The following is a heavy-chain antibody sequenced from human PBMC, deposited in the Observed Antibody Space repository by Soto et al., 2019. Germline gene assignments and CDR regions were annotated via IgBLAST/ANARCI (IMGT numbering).Heavy chain of an antibody. Sequence: QVKLVQSGAEMKKPGASVKLSCKASGITYNTYAIHWVRQAPGQGLEWMGRINAGNGDTRYSQNFQGRVTLTRDTSGSTVYMDLDSLKTGDTGVYYCGSEISGYVTWGQGTLVTVSS. J-gene: IGHJ4*02. CDR3: GSEISGYVT. V-gene: IGHV1-3*01. D-gene: IGHD5-12*01. CDR2: INAGNGDT. CDR1: GITYNTYA.